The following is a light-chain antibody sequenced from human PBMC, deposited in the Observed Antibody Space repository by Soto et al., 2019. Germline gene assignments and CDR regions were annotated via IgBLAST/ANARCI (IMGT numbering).Light chain of an antibody. CDR3: QQSFSTPLT. Sequence: DIQMTQSPSSLSASVGDRVTIACRASQNIDSSLNWYQQKPGKAPKLLIYGASSLQSGVTSRFSGSGSGTDFTLTISSLQPEDFAIYYCQQSFSTPLTFGGGTKVEI. J-gene: IGKJ4*01. CDR1: QNIDSS. CDR2: GAS. V-gene: IGKV1-39*01.